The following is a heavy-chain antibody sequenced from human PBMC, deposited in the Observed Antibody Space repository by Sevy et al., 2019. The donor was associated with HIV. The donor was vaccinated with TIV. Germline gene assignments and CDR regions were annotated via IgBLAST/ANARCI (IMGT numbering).Heavy chain of an antibody. CDR2: ISGKGRST. CDR1: GFTFSGYA. V-gene: IGHV3-23*01. D-gene: IGHD2-2*01. Sequence: GGSLRLSCAVSGFTFSGYAMNWVRQAPGKGLEWVSAISGKGRSTHYTDSVEGRFTISRDNSKNTLYLQMNSLRAEDTAVYYYAKTINSGGGVVPAANYYYYGMDVWGQGTTVTVSS. J-gene: IGHJ6*02. CDR3: AKTINSGGGVVPAANYYYYGMDV.